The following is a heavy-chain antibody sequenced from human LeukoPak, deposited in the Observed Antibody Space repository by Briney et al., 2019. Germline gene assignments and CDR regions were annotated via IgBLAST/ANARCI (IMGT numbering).Heavy chain of an antibody. CDR1: GVSISSGGYY. CDR3: ARDSDYFGSGTYHAFDI. J-gene: IGHJ3*02. CDR2: IYYNGST. Sequence: SETLSLTCSVSGVSISSGGYYWNWIRQHPGKGLEWIGYIYYNGSTYYNPSLKSRVTISVDTSKNQFSLKLSSVTAADTAVYFCARDSDYFGSGTYHAFDIWGQGTMVTVSS. D-gene: IGHD3-10*01. V-gene: IGHV4-31*03.